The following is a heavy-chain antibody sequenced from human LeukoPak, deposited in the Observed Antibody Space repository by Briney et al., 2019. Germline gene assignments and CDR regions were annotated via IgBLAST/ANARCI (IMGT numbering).Heavy chain of an antibody. CDR3: IKDRIGTWSFDH. CDR2: ISINGDKT. CDR1: GFTFSGHF. D-gene: IGHD1-26*01. V-gene: IGHV3-64D*06. J-gene: IGHJ4*02. Sequence: GGSLRLSCSASGFTFSGHFMHWVRQAPGKGLEYVPSISINGDKTYYAESVKGRFTIFRDNSKNTLYLQLSSLRVEDTAVYYCIKDRIGTWSFDHWGQGTPLTVSS.